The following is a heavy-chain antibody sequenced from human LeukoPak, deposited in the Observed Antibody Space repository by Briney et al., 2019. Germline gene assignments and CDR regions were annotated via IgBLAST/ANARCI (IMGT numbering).Heavy chain of an antibody. V-gene: IGHV3-30-3*01. J-gene: IGHJ6*02. CDR1: GFTFSSYA. CDR2: ISYDGNNK. Sequence: GGSLRLSCAASGFTFSSYAIHWVRQAPGKGLEWVALISYDGNNKYYADSVKGRFTISRDNSKNTLYLQMNSLRAEDTAVHYCARDFQWEPTGGYYYGMDVWGQGTTVTVFS. CDR3: ARDFQWEPTGGYYYGMDV. D-gene: IGHD1-26*01.